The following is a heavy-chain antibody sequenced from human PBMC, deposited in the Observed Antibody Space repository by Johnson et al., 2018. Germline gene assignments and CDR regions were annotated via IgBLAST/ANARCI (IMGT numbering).Heavy chain of an antibody. CDR1: GSTFSSYA. CDR3: AKEVFSGSYPTHYGMDV. Sequence: VQLVESGGGVVQPGRSLRLSCAASGSTFSSYAMHWVRQAPGKGLEWVALLSYDRSNQYYGDSVKGRVTISRDTARNTLYLQMDSLRAEDTAVYYCAKEVFSGSYPTHYGMDVWGQGTTVTVSS. CDR2: LSYDRSNQ. D-gene: IGHD1-26*01. V-gene: IGHV3-30*18. J-gene: IGHJ6*02.